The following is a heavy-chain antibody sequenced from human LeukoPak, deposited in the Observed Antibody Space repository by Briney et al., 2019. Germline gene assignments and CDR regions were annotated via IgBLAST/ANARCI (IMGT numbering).Heavy chain of an antibody. V-gene: IGHV3-74*01. J-gene: IGHJ6*04. D-gene: IGHD3-10*02. Sequence: GGSLRLSCAASGFTFSSYWMHWVRQAPGKGLAWVSRINSDSSNTYYADSVKGRFTISRDDAENTLYLQMNSLRAEDTAVYYCAELGITMIGGVWGKGTTVTISS. CDR2: INSDSSNT. CDR1: GFTFSSYW. CDR3: AELGITMIGGV.